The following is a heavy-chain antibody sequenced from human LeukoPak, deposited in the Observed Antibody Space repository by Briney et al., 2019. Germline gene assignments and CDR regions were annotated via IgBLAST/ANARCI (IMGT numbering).Heavy chain of an antibody. CDR1: GFSFGTYG. J-gene: IGHJ6*02. CDR3: AKDRASSGTIYGMDV. Sequence: PGRSLRLSCATSGFSFGTYGMHWVRQAPGKGLQWVAVIAKDGSYKYFADSVRGRFTISRDNSKNTLYLEMNGLRPADTAVYYCAKDRASSGTIYGMDVWGQGTMVTVSS. CDR2: IAKDGSYK. V-gene: IGHV3-30*18. D-gene: IGHD3-10*01.